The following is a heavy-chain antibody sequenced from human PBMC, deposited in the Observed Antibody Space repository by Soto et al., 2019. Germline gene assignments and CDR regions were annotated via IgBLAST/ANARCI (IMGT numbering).Heavy chain of an antibody. Sequence: QVQLVQSGAEVKKPGASVKVSCEASGYTFTSYDINWVRQATGQGLEWLGLMNPNTGNTAYAQKFQGRVTMTRNTSISTVYMDLSSLRPEDTAVYYCARGWIFTPLEYWGQGTLVTVSS. CDR3: ARGWIFTPLEY. J-gene: IGHJ4*02. CDR2: MNPNTGNT. V-gene: IGHV1-8*02. D-gene: IGHD2-2*03. CDR1: GYTFTSYD.